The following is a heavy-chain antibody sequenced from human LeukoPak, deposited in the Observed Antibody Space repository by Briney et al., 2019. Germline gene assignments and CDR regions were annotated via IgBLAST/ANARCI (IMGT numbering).Heavy chain of an antibody. CDR1: GYTFTSYG. J-gene: IGHJ5*02. CDR3: ARDSIVAGTIGLDP. D-gene: IGHD6-19*01. V-gene: IGHV1-18*01. Sequence: ASVKVSCKASGYTFTSYGISWVRQAPGQGLEWMGWISAYNGNTNYAQKLQGRVTMTTDTSTSTAYMELRSLRSDDTAVYYCARDSIVAGTIGLDPWGQGTLVTVSS. CDR2: ISAYNGNT.